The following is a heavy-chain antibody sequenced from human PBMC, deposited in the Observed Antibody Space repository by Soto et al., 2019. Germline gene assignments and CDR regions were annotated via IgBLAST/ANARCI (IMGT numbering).Heavy chain of an antibody. Sequence: ASVKVSCKASGGTFSSYAISWVRQAPGQGLEWMGGIIPIFGTANYAQKFQGRVTITADESTSTAYMELSSLRSEDTAVFYCARDSVDCSSTSCFRPPIYYYYGMDVWGQGTTVTVSS. CDR2: IIPIFGTA. CDR1: GGTFSSYA. D-gene: IGHD2-2*01. V-gene: IGHV1-69*13. CDR3: ARDSVDCSSTSCFRPPIYYYYGMDV. J-gene: IGHJ6*02.